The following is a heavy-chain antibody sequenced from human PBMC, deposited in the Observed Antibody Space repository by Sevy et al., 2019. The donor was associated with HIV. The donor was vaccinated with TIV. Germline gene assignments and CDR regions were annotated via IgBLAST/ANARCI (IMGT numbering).Heavy chain of an antibody. CDR2: IYQDGSEK. CDR3: AREASYGDYMLSYYYAMDV. V-gene: IGHV3-7*01. CDR1: GFSFRSYW. Sequence: GGSLRLSCAASGFSFRSYWMTWVRQAPGKGLEWVASIYQDGSEKYYMDSVKGRFTVSTDNAKNSLFLQMNSLRVDDKAVYYCAREASYGDYMLSYYYAMDVWGQGTTVTVSS. J-gene: IGHJ6*02. D-gene: IGHD4-17*01.